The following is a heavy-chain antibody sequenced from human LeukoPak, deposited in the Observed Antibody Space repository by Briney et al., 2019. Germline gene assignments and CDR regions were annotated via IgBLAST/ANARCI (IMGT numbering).Heavy chain of an antibody. CDR2: IYYSGST. J-gene: IGHJ4*02. CDR1: GGSISSYY. D-gene: IGHD5-12*01. Sequence: SETLSLTCTVSGGSISSYYWSWIRQPPGKGLEWIGYIYYSGSTNYNPSLKSRVTISVDTSKNQFSLKLSSVTAADTAVYYCARLEPPYSGCDYWGQGTLVTVSS. CDR3: ARLEPPYSGCDY. V-gene: IGHV4-59*01.